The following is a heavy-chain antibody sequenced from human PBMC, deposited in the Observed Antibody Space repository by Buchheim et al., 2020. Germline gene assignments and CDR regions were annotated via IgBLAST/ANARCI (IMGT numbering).Heavy chain of an antibody. J-gene: IGHJ4*02. D-gene: IGHD5-12*01. Sequence: EVQLVESGGGLVKPGGSLRLSCAASGFTFSNAWMCWGRQAPGKGLEWVGRIKSKTDGGTTDYAAPVKGRFTIARDDSKNTLYLQMNSLKTEDTAMYYYSTVSIRYSGYDQFDYWGQGTL. CDR3: STVSIRYSGYDQFDY. V-gene: IGHV3-15*01. CDR2: IKSKTDGGTT. CDR1: GFTFSNAW.